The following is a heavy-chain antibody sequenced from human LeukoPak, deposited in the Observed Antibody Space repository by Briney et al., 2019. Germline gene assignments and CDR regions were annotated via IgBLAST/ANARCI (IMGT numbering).Heavy chain of an antibody. CDR1: GFTFSSYA. CDR3: AKLAVADYYFDY. J-gene: IGHJ4*02. CDR2: IYPGDSDT. D-gene: IGHD6-19*01. Sequence: GGSLRLYCAASGFTFSSYAMSWVRQAPGKGLEWMGIIYPGDSDTRYSPSFQGQVTISADKSISTAYLQWSSLKASDTAMYYCAKLAVADYYFDYWGQGTLVTVSS. V-gene: IGHV5-51*01.